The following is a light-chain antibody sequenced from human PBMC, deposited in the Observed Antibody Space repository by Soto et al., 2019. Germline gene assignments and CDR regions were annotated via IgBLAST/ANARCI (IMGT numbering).Light chain of an antibody. V-gene: IGKV3-15*01. CDR2: GAS. Sequence: ETAMTQSPATLSVSPGERATLSCRASQSVTINIAWYQQKPGQAPRLLIHGASTRATDVPARFSGSGSGTEFTLTISSLQTEDFAVYYCQQYNNWPYTFGQGTTLEIK. CDR3: QQYNNWPYT. CDR1: QSVTIN. J-gene: IGKJ2*01.